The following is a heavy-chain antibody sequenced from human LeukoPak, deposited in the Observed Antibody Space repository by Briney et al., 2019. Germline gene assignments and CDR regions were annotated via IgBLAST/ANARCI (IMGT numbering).Heavy chain of an antibody. J-gene: IGHJ4*02. V-gene: IGHV4-39*01. CDR3: ARAFTYYYDSSGQRFDY. CDR2: IHYGGNT. Sequence: PSETLSLTCLVSGGSIRSSSYYWAWIRQPPGEGLEWIGSIHYGGNTRYNPSLKSRVTISIDTTKNQFSLNVNSLPAADTAVYHCARAFTYYYDSSGQRFDYWGQGTLVTVSS. D-gene: IGHD3-22*01. CDR1: GGSIRSSSYY.